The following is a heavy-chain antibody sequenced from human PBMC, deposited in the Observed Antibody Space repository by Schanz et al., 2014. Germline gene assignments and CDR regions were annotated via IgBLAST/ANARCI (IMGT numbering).Heavy chain of an antibody. V-gene: IGHV1-46*03. CDR1: GYTFVSYS. D-gene: IGHD6-13*01. CDR3: ARDGVDAAAGGNY. Sequence: QVQLVQSGAEVKKPGASVKVSCKASGYTFVSYSMHWVRQAPGQGLEWMGMINPSGGSTTYAQKFQGRVTMTRDTSTSTVYMELSSLGSEDTAVYYCARDGVDAAAGGNYWGQGTLVTVSS. J-gene: IGHJ4*02. CDR2: INPSGGST.